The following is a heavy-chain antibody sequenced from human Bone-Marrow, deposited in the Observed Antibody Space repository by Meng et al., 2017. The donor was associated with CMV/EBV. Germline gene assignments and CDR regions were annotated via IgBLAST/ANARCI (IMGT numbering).Heavy chain of an antibody. V-gene: IGHV3-7*01. CDR2: IKQDGSEK. CDR1: GFTVSSNY. D-gene: IGHD6-6*01. Sequence: GESLKISCAASGFTVSSNYMSWVRQAPGKGLEWVANIKQDGSEKYYVDSVKGRFTISRDNAKKSLNLQMNSLRAEDTAVYYCAKSSSRDPYYYYGMDVWGQGPTVTVYS. CDR3: AKSSSRDPYYYYGMDV. J-gene: IGHJ6*02.